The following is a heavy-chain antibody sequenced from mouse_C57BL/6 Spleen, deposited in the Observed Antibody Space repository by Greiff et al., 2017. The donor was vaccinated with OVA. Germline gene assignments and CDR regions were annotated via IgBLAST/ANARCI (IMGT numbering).Heavy chain of an antibody. CDR3: ARDYYGYYFDY. Sequence: EVNVVESEGGLVQPGSSMKLSCTASGFTFSDYYMAWVRQVPEKGLEWVANINYDGSSTYYLDSLKSRFIISRANAKNILYLQMSSLKSEDTATYYCARDYYGYYFDYWGQGTTLTVSS. J-gene: IGHJ2*01. V-gene: IGHV5-16*01. CDR2: INYDGSST. CDR1: GFTFSDYY. D-gene: IGHD1-1*01.